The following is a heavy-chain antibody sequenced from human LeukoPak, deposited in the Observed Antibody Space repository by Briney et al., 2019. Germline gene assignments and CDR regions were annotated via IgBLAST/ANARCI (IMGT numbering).Heavy chain of an antibody. Sequence: SETLSLTCTVSGGSISSYYWSWIRQPAGKGLEWIGRIYTSGSTNYNPSLKSRLTISIDTSKKQFSLKLNSVTAADTAVYYCARWSSGNSLFDFWGQGTLVTVSS. CDR3: ARWSSGNSLFDF. CDR1: GGSISSYY. CDR2: IYTSGST. V-gene: IGHV4-4*07. J-gene: IGHJ4*02. D-gene: IGHD1-26*01.